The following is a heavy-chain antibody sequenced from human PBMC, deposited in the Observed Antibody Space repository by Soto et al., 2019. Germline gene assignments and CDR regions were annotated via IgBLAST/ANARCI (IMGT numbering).Heavy chain of an antibody. CDR3: ARSPTYYYDSSGYPHFDY. CDR1: GGSISSGGYY. D-gene: IGHD3-22*01. CDR2: IYYSGST. V-gene: IGHV4-31*03. Sequence: SETLSLTCTVAGGSISSGGYYWSWIRQHPGKGLEWIGYIYYSGSTYYNPSLKSRATISVDTSKNQFSLKLSSVTAADTAVYYCARSPTYYYDSSGYPHFDYWGQGTLVNVSS. J-gene: IGHJ4*02.